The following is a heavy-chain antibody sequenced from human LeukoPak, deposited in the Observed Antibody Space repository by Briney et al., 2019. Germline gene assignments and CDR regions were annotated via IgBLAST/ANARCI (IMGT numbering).Heavy chain of an antibody. J-gene: IGHJ3*02. CDR2: IIPIFGTA. CDR3: ASAPRYQLLLEAFDI. Sequence: SVKVSCKASGGTFSSCAISWVRQAPGQGLEWMGGIIPIFGTANYAQKFQGRVTITADESTSTAYMELSSLRSEDTAVYYCASAPRYQLLLEAFDIWGQGTMVTVSS. D-gene: IGHD2-2*01. CDR1: GGTFSSCA. V-gene: IGHV1-69*01.